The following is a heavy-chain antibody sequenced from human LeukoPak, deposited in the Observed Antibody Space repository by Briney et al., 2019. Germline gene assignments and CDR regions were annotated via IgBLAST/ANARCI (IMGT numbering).Heavy chain of an antibody. Sequence: PSETLSLTCAVSGYSISSGYYWGWIRQPPGKGLEWIGSIYHSGSTYYNPSLKSRLTISVDTSKNQFSLKLSSVTAADTAVYYCASAGDDYHYFDYWGQGALVTVSS. CDR2: IYHSGST. CDR1: GYSISSGYY. CDR3: ASAGDDYHYFDY. V-gene: IGHV4-38-2*01. J-gene: IGHJ4*02. D-gene: IGHD4-11*01.